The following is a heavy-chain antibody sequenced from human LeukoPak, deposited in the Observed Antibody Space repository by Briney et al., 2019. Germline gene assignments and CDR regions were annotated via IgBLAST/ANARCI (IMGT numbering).Heavy chain of an antibody. Sequence: PGGSLKLSCAASGFTFSGSAMHWVRQASGKGLEWVAGIRSKANSYATAYAASVKRRFTISRDDSKNTAYLQMNSLKTEDTAVYYCTRTPPYGSGSYPPRQFDYWGQGTLVTVSS. CDR1: GFTFSGSA. V-gene: IGHV3-73*01. CDR2: IRSKANSYAT. J-gene: IGHJ4*02. CDR3: TRTPPYGSGSYPPRQFDY. D-gene: IGHD3-10*01.